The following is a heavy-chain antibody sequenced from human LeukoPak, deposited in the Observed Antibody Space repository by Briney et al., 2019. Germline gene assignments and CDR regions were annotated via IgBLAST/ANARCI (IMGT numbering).Heavy chain of an antibody. CDR2: INHSGST. CDR1: GGSFSGYY. CDR3: ARHRRGSGFLY. D-gene: IGHD6-19*01. V-gene: IGHV4-34*01. Sequence: SETLSLTCAVYGGSFSGYYWSWIRQPPGKGLEWIGEINHSGSTNYNPSLKSRVTISVDTSKNQFSLKLSSVTAADTAVYHCARHRRGSGFLYWGQGTLVTVSS. J-gene: IGHJ4*02.